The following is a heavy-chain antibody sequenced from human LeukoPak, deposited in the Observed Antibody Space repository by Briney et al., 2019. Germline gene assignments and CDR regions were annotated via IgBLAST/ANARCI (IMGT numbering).Heavy chain of an antibody. CDR2: VTSDGSFT. J-gene: IGHJ4*02. CDR3: ARLSQPDFDY. Sequence: GGSLRLSCAASGFTFSNYGMHWVRQAPGKGLVWVSHVTSDGSFTSYADSVKGRFTISRDNAKNTLYLQMNSLRAEDTAVYYCARLSQPDFDYWGQGTLVTVSS. V-gene: IGHV3-74*01. D-gene: IGHD1-14*01. CDR1: GFTFSNYG.